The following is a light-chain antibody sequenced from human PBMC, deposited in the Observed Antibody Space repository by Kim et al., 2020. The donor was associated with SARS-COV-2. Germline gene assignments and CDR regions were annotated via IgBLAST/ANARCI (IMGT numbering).Light chain of an antibody. Sequence: SYELTQPSSVSVSPGQTARITCSGDVLAKVYARWFQQKPGRAPVLVIYKDSERPSGIPERFSGSSSGTTVTLTISGAQVEDEADYYCYSAADNNGVFGGGTQLTVL. J-gene: IGLJ2*01. CDR1: VLAKVY. CDR2: KDS. CDR3: YSAADNNGV. V-gene: IGLV3-27*01.